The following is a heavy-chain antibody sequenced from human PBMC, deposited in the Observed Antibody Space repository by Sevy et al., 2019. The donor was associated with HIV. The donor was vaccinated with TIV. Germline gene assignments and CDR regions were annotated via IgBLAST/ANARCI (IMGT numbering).Heavy chain of an antibody. CDR2: IRYDGSNK. CDR3: AKDRPSITMVRGAFDY. Sequence: GGSLRLSCAASGFTFNHYGMQWVRQAPGKGLEWVAFIRYDGSNKFYADSVEGRFTISRDNSKNTLYLQMNSLRPEDTAVDYCAKDRPSITMVRGAFDYWGQGTLVTVSS. D-gene: IGHD3-10*01. CDR1: GFTFNHYG. J-gene: IGHJ4*02. V-gene: IGHV3-30*02.